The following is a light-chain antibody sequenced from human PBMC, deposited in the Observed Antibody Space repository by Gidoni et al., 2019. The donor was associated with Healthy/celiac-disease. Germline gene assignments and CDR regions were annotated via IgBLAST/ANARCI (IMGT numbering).Light chain of an antibody. Sequence: EIVLPQSPATLSLSPGERATLSCRASQSVSSYFAWYQQKPGQAPRLLIYDASNRATGIPARFSGSGSGTDFTLTISSLEPEDFAVYDCQQRSNWPPRDTFGQGTRLEIK. CDR2: DAS. CDR1: QSVSSY. CDR3: QQRSNWPPRDT. V-gene: IGKV3-11*01. J-gene: IGKJ5*01.